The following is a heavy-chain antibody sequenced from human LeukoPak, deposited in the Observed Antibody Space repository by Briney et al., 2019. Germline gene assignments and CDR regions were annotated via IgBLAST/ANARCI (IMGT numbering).Heavy chain of an antibody. CDR1: GYTFTSNY. J-gene: IGHJ4*02. V-gene: IGHV1-46*01. CDR2: IYPRDGST. Sequence: ASVKVSCKASGYTFTSNYIHWVRQAPGQGLEWMGMIYPRDGSTSYAQKFQGRVTVTRDTSTSTVHMELSGLRSEDTAVYYCARDQEGFDYWGQGTLVAVSS. CDR3: ARDQEGFDY.